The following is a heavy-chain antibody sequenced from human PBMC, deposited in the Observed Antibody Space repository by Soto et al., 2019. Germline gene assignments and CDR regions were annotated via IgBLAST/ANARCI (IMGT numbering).Heavy chain of an antibody. J-gene: IGHJ6*02. D-gene: IGHD2-15*01. CDR2: INPNSGGT. CDR3: ARDLQLGYCSGGSCYPYYYYYGMDV. Sequence: GASVKVSCKASGYTFTGYYMHWVRQAPGQGLEWMGWINPNSGGTNYAQKFQGWVTMTRDTSISTAYMELSRLRSDDTAVYYCARDLQLGYCSGGSCYPYYYYYGMDVWGQGTKVTVSS. V-gene: IGHV1-2*04. CDR1: GYTFTGYY.